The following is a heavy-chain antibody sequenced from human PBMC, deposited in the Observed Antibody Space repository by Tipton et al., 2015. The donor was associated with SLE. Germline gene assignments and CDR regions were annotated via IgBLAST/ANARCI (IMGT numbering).Heavy chain of an antibody. CDR2: INQSGST. J-gene: IGHJ4*02. CDR3: ARQGTGFGSGRDDY. V-gene: IGHV4-34*01. Sequence: LRLSCAVYGGSFSGYYWSWIRQPPGKGLEWIGEINQSGSTNYNASLKSRVAISVDTSKNQFSLSLYSVTVEDTAVYYCARQGTGFGSGRDDYWGQGILVTVSS. D-gene: IGHD1-14*01. CDR1: GGSFSGYY.